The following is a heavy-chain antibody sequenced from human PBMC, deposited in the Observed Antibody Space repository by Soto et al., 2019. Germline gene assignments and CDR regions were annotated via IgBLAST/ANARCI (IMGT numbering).Heavy chain of an antibody. J-gene: IGHJ4*02. V-gene: IGHV1-18*01. CDR1: GYPFTSYG. CDR2: ITSYDDKT. CDR3: ARDRCTSTSCYWKYFDY. Sequence: QIQLVQSGAEVKKPGASVKVSCKASGYPFTSYGISWVRQAPGRGLEWMGWITSYDDKTKYAQIFQDRVTMTTDTSTTTAYMELRSLTSDDTAVYFCARDRCTSTSCYWKYFDYWGQGTLVTVSS. D-gene: IGHD2-2*01.